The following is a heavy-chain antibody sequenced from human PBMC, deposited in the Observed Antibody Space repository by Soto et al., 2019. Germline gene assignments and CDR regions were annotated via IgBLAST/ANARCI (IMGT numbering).Heavy chain of an antibody. V-gene: IGHV3-33*01. CDR2: IWYDGSNK. Sequence: GGSPRLSCAASGFTFSSYGMHWVRQAPGKGLEWVAVIWYDGSNKYYADSVKGRFTISRDNSKNTLYLQMNSLRAEDTAVYYCARDGLLWFGESPYFDYWGQGTLVTVSS. CDR1: GFTFSSYG. J-gene: IGHJ4*02. CDR3: ARDGLLWFGESPYFDY. D-gene: IGHD3-10*01.